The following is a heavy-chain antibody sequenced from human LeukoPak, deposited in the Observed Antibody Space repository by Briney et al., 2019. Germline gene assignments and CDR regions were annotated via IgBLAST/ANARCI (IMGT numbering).Heavy chain of an antibody. J-gene: IGHJ2*01. Sequence: SETLSLTCSVSGGSINNYYWSWIRQPPGKGLEWIGYIYYSGSTNYNPSLKSRVTISVDTSKNQFSLKLSSVTAADTAVYYCAREVRLGFRTSRYFDLWGRGTLVTVSS. CDR3: AREVRLGFRTSRYFDL. V-gene: IGHV4-59*01. CDR1: GGSINNYY. CDR2: IYYSGST. D-gene: IGHD3/OR15-3a*01.